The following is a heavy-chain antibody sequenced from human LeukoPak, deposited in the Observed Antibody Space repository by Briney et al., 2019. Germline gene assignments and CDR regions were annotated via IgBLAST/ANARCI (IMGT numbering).Heavy chain of an antibody. CDR3: AKCVYGSGSYYYGMDV. CDR1: GFTFSSHG. V-gene: IGHV3-30*18. D-gene: IGHD3-10*01. CDR2: ISYDGGNK. J-gene: IGHJ6*02. Sequence: GGSLRLSCAASGFTFSSHGMHWVRQAPGKGLGWVAVISYDGGNKYYADSVKGRFTVSRDYSKDTLYLQMNSLRAEDTAVYYCAKCVYGSGSYYYGMDVWGQGTTVTVSS.